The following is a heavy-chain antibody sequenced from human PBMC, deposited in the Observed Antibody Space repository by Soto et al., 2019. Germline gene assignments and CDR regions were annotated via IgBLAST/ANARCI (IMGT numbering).Heavy chain of an antibody. CDR2: IIPIFGTA. CDR3: ARDGGRHSGGIDY. Sequence: ASVKVSCKASGGTFSSYSINWVRQAPGQGLEWMGEIIPIFGTANYAQKFQGRVTITADESTSTAYMELSSLRSEDTAVYYCARDGGRHSGGIDYWGQGTLVTVSS. V-gene: IGHV1-69*13. CDR1: GGTFSSYS. D-gene: IGHD1-26*01. J-gene: IGHJ4*02.